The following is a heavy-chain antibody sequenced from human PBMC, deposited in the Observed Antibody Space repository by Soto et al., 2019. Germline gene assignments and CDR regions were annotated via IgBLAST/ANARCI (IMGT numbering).Heavy chain of an antibody. J-gene: IGHJ4*02. CDR3: AKSQVAPWEAVAGTPYYFDY. CDR2: ISGSGGST. D-gene: IGHD6-19*01. Sequence: GGSLRLSCAASGFTFSSYAMSWVRQAPGKGLEWVSAISGSGGSTYYADSVKGRFTISRDNSKNTLYLQMNSLRAEDTAVYYCAKSQVAPWEAVAGTPYYFDYWGQGTLGTVSS. CDR1: GFTFSSYA. V-gene: IGHV3-23*01.